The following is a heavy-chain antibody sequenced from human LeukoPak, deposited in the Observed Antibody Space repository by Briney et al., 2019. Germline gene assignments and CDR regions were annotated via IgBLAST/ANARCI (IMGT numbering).Heavy chain of an antibody. Sequence: PGGSLRLSCAASGFTFSSYAMHWVRQAPGKGLEWVAVISYDGSNKYYADSVKGRFTISRDNSKNTLYLQMNSLRAEDTAVYCCARAYSSSWYSDLHPVDYWGQGTLVTVSS. V-gene: IGHV3-30-3*01. D-gene: IGHD6-13*01. CDR2: ISYDGSNK. CDR3: ARAYSSSWYSDLHPVDY. J-gene: IGHJ4*02. CDR1: GFTFSSYA.